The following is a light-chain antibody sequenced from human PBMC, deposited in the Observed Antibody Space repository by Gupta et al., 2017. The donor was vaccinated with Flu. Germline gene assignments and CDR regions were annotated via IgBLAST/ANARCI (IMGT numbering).Light chain of an antibody. CDR3: CSYAGSYV. V-gene: IGLV2-11*01. CDR1: SSDVGTYNY. J-gene: IGLJ1*01. Sequence: QSALTQPRSVSGSPGQSVTISCTGTSSDVGTYNYVSWYQQHPGKAPKLMIYDVTKRPSGVPDRFSGSKSGNTASLTISGLQAEDEADYYCCSYAGSYVFGTGTEVTVL. CDR2: DVT.